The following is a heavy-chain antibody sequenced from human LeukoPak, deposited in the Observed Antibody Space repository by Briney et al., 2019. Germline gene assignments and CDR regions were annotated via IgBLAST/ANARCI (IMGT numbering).Heavy chain of an antibody. Sequence: GGSLRPSCAASGFTFSSYSMNWVRQAPGKGLEWVSSISSSSSYIYYADSVKGRFTISRDNAKNSLYLQMNSLRAEDTAVYYCARGSRDDYSNPPFDHGGQGTLVTVSS. CDR3: ARGSRDDYSNPPFDH. D-gene: IGHD4-11*01. J-gene: IGHJ4*02. CDR2: ISSSSSYI. V-gene: IGHV3-21*01. CDR1: GFTFSSYS.